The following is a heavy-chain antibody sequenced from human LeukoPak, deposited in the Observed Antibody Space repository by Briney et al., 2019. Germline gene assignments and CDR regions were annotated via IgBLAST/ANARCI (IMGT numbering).Heavy chain of an antibody. CDR2: ISSSGSTI. V-gene: IGHV3-11*04. CDR1: GFTFSDYY. CDR3: ARNYGSGYDAFDI. Sequence: GGSLRLSCAAPGFTFSDYYMSWIRQAPRKGLEWVSYISSSGSTIYYADSVKGRFTISRDNAKNSLYLQMNSLRAEDTAVYYCARNYGSGYDAFDIWGQGTMVTVSS. J-gene: IGHJ3*02. D-gene: IGHD3-10*01.